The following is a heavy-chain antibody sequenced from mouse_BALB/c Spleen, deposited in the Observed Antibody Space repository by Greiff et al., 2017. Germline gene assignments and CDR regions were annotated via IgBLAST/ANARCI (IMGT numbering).Heavy chain of an antibody. J-gene: IGHJ4*01. D-gene: IGHD5-1*01. Sequence: EVQLVESGPELVKPGASVKISCKASGYSFTGYYMHWVKQSHVKSLEWIGRINPYNGATSYNQNFKDKASLTVDKSSSTAYMELHSLTSEDSAVYYCARTYYDAMDYWGQGTSVTVSS. V-gene: IGHV1-31*01. CDR3: ARTYYDAMDY. CDR2: INPYNGAT. CDR1: GYSFTGYY.